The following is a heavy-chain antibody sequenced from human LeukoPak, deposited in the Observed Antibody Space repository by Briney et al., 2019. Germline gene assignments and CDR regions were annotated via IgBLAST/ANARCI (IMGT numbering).Heavy chain of an antibody. CDR3: AKDRGNWSYYYYYYMDV. Sequence: GGSLRLSCAASGFTFSSYAMSWVRQAPGKGLEWVSAISGSGGSTYYADSVKGRFTISRDNSKNTLYLQMNSLRAEDTAVYYCAKDRGNWSYYYYYYMDVWGKGTTVIVSS. V-gene: IGHV3-23*01. D-gene: IGHD1-20*01. CDR1: GFTFSSYA. CDR2: ISGSGGST. J-gene: IGHJ6*03.